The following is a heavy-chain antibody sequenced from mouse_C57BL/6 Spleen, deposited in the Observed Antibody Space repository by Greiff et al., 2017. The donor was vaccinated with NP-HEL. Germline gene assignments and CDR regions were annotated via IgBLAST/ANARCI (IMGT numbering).Heavy chain of an antibody. Sequence: QVHVKQPGTELVKPGASVKLSCKASGYTFTSYWMHWVKQRPGQGLEWIGNINPSNGGTNYNEKFKSKATLTVDKSSSTAYMQLSSLTSEDSAVYCCARPASSGSTFAYWGQGTLVTVSA. V-gene: IGHV1-53*01. J-gene: IGHJ3*01. CDR2: INPSNGGT. CDR3: ARPASSGSTFAY. D-gene: IGHD3-2*02. CDR1: GYTFTSYW.